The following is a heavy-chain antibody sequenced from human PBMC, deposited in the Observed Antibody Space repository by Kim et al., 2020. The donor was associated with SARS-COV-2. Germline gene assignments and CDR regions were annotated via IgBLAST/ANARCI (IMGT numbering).Heavy chain of an antibody. D-gene: IGHD1-1*01. Sequence: GGSLRLSCAASGFTFRNYWMNWVRQAPGKRPEWVANIKEDGGEIYYLDSVRGRFTISRDNAGNSLYLQMNSLTVEDTAIYYCARGWNQSPSGFFDTWGQGTLVTVS. J-gene: IGHJ4*02. CDR3: ARGWNQSPSGFFDT. V-gene: IGHV3-7*01. CDR2: IKEDGGEI. CDR1: GFTFRNYW.